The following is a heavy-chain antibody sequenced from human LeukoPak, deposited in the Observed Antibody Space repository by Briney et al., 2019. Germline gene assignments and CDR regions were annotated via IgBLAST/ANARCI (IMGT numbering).Heavy chain of an antibody. CDR1: GGSISSYY. CDR3: ARLHGLSQLVRNYRNWFDP. V-gene: IGHV4-34*01. CDR2: INHSGST. Sequence: PSETLSLTCTVSGGSISSYYWSWIRQPPGKGLEWIGEINHSGSTNYNPSLKSRVTISVDTSKNQFSLKLSSVTAADTAVYYCARLHGLSQLVRNYRNWFDPWGQGTLVTVSS. D-gene: IGHD6-6*01. J-gene: IGHJ5*02.